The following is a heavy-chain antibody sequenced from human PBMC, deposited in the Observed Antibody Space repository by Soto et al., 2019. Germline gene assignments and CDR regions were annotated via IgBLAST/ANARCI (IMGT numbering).Heavy chain of an antibody. Sequence: GGSLRLSCAAFGFTFSYNAINWVRQAPGEGLEWVSVFSSSGDSTYYADSVKGRFTISRDSSSNTFYLQMNSLRAEDTAVYYCAKVADYYYDSSGYYPYYFDYWGQGTLVTVSS. D-gene: IGHD3-22*01. J-gene: IGHJ4*02. V-gene: IGHV3-23*01. CDR1: GFTFSYNA. CDR3: AKVADYYYDSSGYYPYYFDY. CDR2: FSSSGDST.